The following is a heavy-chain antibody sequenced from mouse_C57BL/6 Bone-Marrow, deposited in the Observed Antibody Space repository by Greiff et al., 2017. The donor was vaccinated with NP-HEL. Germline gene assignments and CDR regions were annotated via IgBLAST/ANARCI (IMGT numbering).Heavy chain of an antibody. V-gene: IGHV4-1*01. CDR3: ARPPLYYDYDEGYFDV. CDR2: INPDSSTI. J-gene: IGHJ1*03. Sequence: VQLKESGGGLVQPGGSLKLSCAASGIDFSRYWMSWVRRAPGKGLEWIGEINPDSSTINYAPSLKDKFIISRDNAKNTLYLQMSKVRSEDTALYYCARPPLYYDYDEGYFDVWGTGTTVTVSS. D-gene: IGHD2-4*01. CDR1: GIDFSRYW.